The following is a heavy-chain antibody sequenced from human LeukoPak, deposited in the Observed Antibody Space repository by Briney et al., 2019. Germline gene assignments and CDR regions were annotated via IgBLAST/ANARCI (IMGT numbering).Heavy chain of an antibody. CDR3: ARSIRYFDWLFDY. CDR2: ISGSGGST. D-gene: IGHD3-9*01. CDR1: GFTFSSYA. V-gene: IGHV3-23*01. J-gene: IGHJ4*02. Sequence: GGSLRLSCAASGFTFSSYAMSWVRQAPGKGLEWVSAISGSGGSTYYADSVKGRFTISRDNAKNSLYLQMNSLRAEDTAVYYCARSIRYFDWLFDYWGQGTLVTVSS.